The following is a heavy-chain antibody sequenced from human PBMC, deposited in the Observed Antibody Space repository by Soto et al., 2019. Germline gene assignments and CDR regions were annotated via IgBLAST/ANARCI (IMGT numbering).Heavy chain of an antibody. J-gene: IGHJ2*01. D-gene: IGHD3-3*01. CDR2: TSYSGST. V-gene: IGHV4-31*03. Sequence: QVQLQESGPGLVKPSQTLSLTCSVSGDSISSGGYYWNWIRQLPGKGLEWIGYTSYSGSTYYNPSLNSRATITVDTSKNQFSLKLTSVTAADTAVYYCARYEGAQFDWYFDLWGRGTLVTVSS. CDR1: GDSISSGGYY. CDR3: ARYEGAQFDWYFDL.